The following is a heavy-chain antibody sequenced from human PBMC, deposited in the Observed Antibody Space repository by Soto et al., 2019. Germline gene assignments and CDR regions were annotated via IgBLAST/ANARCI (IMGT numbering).Heavy chain of an antibody. D-gene: IGHD3-3*01. J-gene: IGHJ4*02. CDR2: SNVNSDSA. Sequence: GSLRLSCSASGFTFSSYPMHWVRQAPGKGLEHVSTSNVNSDSAYYADSVKGRFTISRDNSKNTLYLQMSCLRKEDTAMYYCVRNHHDFRSGYSHFDYWGQGILVTVSS. V-gene: IGHV3-64D*08. CDR1: GFTFSSYP. CDR3: VRNHHDFRSGYSHFDY.